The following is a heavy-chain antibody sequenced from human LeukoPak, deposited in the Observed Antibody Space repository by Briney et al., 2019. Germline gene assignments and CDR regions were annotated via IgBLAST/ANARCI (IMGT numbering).Heavy chain of an antibody. CDR2: INHSGST. D-gene: IGHD1-20*01. CDR1: GGSFSGYY. J-gene: IGHJ4*02. CDR3: ARGGYNWNDRTLDY. Sequence: SETLSLTCAVYGGSFSGYYWSWIRQPPGKGLEWIGEINHSGSTNYNPSLKSRVTISVDTSKNQFSLKLSSVTAADTAVYYCARGGYNWNDRTLDYWGQGTLVTVSS. V-gene: IGHV4-34*01.